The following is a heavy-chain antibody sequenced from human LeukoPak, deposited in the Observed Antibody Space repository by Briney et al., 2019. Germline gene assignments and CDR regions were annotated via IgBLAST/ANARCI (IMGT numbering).Heavy chain of an antibody. CDR3: AAVAGSEFEP. J-gene: IGHJ5*02. CDR1: GYSLTGYY. D-gene: IGHD6-19*01. Sequence: ASVKVSCKASGYSLTGYYMHWVRQAPGQGLEWMGWINPNSGASNYAQQFQGRATMTRDTSISTAYMELSRLRFDDTAVYYCAAVAGSEFEPWGQGTLVTVSS. CDR2: INPNSGAS. V-gene: IGHV1-2*02.